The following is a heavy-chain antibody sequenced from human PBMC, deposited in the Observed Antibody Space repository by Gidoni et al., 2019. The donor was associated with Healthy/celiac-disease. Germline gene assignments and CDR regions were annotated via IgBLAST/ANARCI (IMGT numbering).Heavy chain of an antibody. CDR3: ARDIYDRNDY. J-gene: IGHJ4*02. CDR1: GFNFSSYS. CDR2: ISTSSSTI. D-gene: IGHD3-22*01. V-gene: IGHV3-48*01. Sequence: EVQLVESGGGLVQPRGSLRLSCAASGFNFSSYSMNWVRQSPGNGLWWVSCISTSSSTIYYADSVNGRFTISRDNAKNSLYLQMNTLGAEDTAVYYCARDIYDRNDYWGQGPLVTVSS.